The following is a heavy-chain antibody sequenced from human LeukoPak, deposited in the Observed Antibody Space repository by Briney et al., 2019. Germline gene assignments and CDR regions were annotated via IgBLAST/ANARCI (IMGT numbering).Heavy chain of an antibody. V-gene: IGHV4-39*01. CDR1: GGSISSSSYY. Sequence: PSETLSLTCTVSGGSISSSSYYWGWIRQPPGKGLEWIGSIYYSGSTYYNPSLKSRVTISVDTSKNQFSLKLSSVTAADTAVYYCARVPIAAAGSGIGYFDYWGRGTLVTVSS. J-gene: IGHJ4*02. CDR2: IYYSGST. D-gene: IGHD6-13*01. CDR3: ARVPIAAAGSGIGYFDY.